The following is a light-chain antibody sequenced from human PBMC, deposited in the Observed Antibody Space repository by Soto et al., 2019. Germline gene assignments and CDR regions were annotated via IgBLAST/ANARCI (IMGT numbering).Light chain of an antibody. CDR1: QSVSSN. V-gene: IGKV3-15*01. CDR3: QQYNNWPPMT. CDR2: GAS. J-gene: IGKJ5*01. Sequence: EIVMTQSPATLSVSPGERATLSCRASQSVSSNLARYQQKPGQAPRPLIYGASTRATGIPARFSGSGSWTEFTLTISSLQSEYFAVYSCQQYNNWPPMTFGQETRLEMK.